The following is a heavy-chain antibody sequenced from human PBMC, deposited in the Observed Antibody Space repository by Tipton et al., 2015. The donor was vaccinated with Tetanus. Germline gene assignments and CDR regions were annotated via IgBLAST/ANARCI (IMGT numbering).Heavy chain of an antibody. J-gene: IGHJ4*02. CDR1: GYSFTSYW. Sequence: EVQLVQSGAEVKKPGESLKISCKGSGYSFTSYWIGWVRQMPGKGLEWMGIIYPGDSDTRYSPSFQGQVTISADKSSSPAYLQWSSLKASDTAMYYCARQGNLGDGYNGSFDYWGQGTLVTVSS. V-gene: IGHV5-51*01. CDR2: IYPGDSDT. CDR3: ARQGNLGDGYNGSFDY. D-gene: IGHD5-24*01.